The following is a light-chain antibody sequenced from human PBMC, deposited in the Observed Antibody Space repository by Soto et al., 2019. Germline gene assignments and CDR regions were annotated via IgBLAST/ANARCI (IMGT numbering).Light chain of an antibody. Sequence: QSALTQPASVSGSPGQSITISCTGTSTDVGTYNLVSWYQQHPGKVPKLIIYEGTKRPSGVSNRFSGSKSGNAASPTISGLQAEDEADYYCCSYVGSISVVFGGGTKLTVL. CDR3: CSYVGSISVV. J-gene: IGLJ2*01. V-gene: IGLV2-23*01. CDR1: STDVGTYNL. CDR2: EGT.